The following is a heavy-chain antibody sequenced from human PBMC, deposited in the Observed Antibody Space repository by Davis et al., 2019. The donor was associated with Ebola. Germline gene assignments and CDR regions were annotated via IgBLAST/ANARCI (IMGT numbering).Heavy chain of an antibody. CDR2: ISSSSTNI. V-gene: IGHV3-48*02. Sequence: GGSLRLSCAASGFRFATYTMNWVRQAPGKGLEWISYISSSSTNIYYADSVKGRFTISRDNAKNSLFLQMNSLRHEDTAVYYCARDHPTTPGPATLDYWGQGTLVTVSS. J-gene: IGHJ4*02. CDR1: GFRFATYT. D-gene: IGHD1/OR15-1a*01. CDR3: ARDHPTTPGPATLDY.